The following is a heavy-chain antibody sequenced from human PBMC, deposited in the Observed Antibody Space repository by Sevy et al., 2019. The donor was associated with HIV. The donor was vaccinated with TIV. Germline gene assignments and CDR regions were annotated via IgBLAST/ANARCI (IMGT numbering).Heavy chain of an antibody. CDR2: FFYTGNP. V-gene: IGHV4-59*12. CDR3: ATGAGVSKSDF. D-gene: IGHD3-10*01. CDR1: GASISTYV. J-gene: IGHJ4*02. Sequence: SETLSLTCTVSGASISTYVWTWIRQPPGKGLEWVGYFFYTGNPNYNPSLSSRVTISGDTSKNQFSLTLSSVTAADTAVHYCATGAGVSKSDFWGQGTLVTVSS.